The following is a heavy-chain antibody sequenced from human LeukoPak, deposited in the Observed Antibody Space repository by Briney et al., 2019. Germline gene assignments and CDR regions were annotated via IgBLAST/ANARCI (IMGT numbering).Heavy chain of an antibody. V-gene: IGHV3-23*01. CDR1: GFTFSSYA. Sequence: GGSLRLSCAASGFTFSSYAMSWVRQAPGKGLEWVSAISGSGGSTYYADSVKGRFTISRDNSKNTLYLQMNSLRAKDTAVYFCARERQDTIVHSGAFDIWGQGTMVTVSS. D-gene: IGHD3-10*01. J-gene: IGHJ3*02. CDR2: ISGSGGST. CDR3: ARERQDTIVHSGAFDI.